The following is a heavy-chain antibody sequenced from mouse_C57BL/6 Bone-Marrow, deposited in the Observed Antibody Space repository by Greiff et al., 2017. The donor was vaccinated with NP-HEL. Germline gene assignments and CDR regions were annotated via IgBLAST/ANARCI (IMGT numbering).Heavy chain of an antibody. Sequence: EVMLVESGGDLVKPGGSLKLSCAASGFTFSSYGMSWVRQTPDKRLEWVATISSGGSDTYYPDSVKGRFTISRDNAKNTLYLQMSSLKSEDTAMYYCAGPYDYDVAWFAYWGQGTLVTVSA. J-gene: IGHJ3*01. V-gene: IGHV5-6*01. D-gene: IGHD2-4*01. CDR3: AGPYDYDVAWFAY. CDR2: ISSGGSDT. CDR1: GFTFSSYG.